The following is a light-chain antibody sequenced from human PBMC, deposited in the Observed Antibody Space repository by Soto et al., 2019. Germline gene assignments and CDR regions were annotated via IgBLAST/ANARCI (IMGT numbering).Light chain of an antibody. CDR1: QSISSW. CDR2: KAS. V-gene: IGKV1-5*03. Sequence: DIQMTQSPSTLSASVGYRVTITCLASQSISSWLAWYQQKPGKAPKLLIYKASSLESGVPSRFSGSGSGTEFTLTISSLQPDDFATYYCQQYNSYRTFGQGTKVDIK. J-gene: IGKJ1*01. CDR3: QQYNSYRT.